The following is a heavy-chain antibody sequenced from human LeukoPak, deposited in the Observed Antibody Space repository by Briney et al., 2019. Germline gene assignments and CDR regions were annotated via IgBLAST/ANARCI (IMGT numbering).Heavy chain of an antibody. D-gene: IGHD6-19*01. J-gene: IGHJ6*03. CDR2: ISSSGSTI. CDR1: GFTFSSYE. V-gene: IGHV3-48*03. Sequence: PGGSLRLSCAASGFTFSSYEMNWVRQAPGKGLEWVSYISSSGSTIYYADSVKGRFTISRDNAKNSLYLQINSLRAEDTAVYYCARASQVAGTYYYYYYMDVWGKGTTVTISS. CDR3: ARASQVAGTYYYYYYMDV.